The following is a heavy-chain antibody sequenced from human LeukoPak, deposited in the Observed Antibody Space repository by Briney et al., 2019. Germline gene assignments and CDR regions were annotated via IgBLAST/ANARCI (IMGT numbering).Heavy chain of an antibody. D-gene: IGHD5-24*01. Sequence: SETMSLTCAVYGGSFSGYYWGWIRQPPGKGLEWIGEINHSGSTNYNPSLKSRVTISVDKSKNQFSLKLSSVTAADTAVYYCARTRRWLQPAYYFDYWGQGTLVTVSS. V-gene: IGHV4-34*01. J-gene: IGHJ4*02. CDR3: ARTRRWLQPAYYFDY. CDR2: INHSGST. CDR1: GGSFSGYY.